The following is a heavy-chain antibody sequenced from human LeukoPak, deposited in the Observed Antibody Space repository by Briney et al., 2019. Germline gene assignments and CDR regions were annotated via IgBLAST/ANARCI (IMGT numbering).Heavy chain of an antibody. CDR1: GGSISSYY. CDR2: IYYSGST. J-gene: IGHJ3*02. V-gene: IGHV4-59*01. Sequence: PSETLSLTCTVSGGSISSYYWSWIRQPPGKGLEWIRYIYYSGSTYYNPSLKSRVTISVDTSKDQFSLKLSSVTAADTAVYYCARDRYGSGSPDDAFDIWGQGTMVTVSS. CDR3: ARDRYGSGSPDDAFDI. D-gene: IGHD3-10*01.